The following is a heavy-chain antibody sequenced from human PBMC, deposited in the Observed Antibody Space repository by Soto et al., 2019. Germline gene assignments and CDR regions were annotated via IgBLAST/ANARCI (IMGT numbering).Heavy chain of an antibody. CDR3: ARAVLMVYAIGNWFDP. Sequence: SETLSLTCNVSGGSISSSRSYWAWIRQPPGKGLEWIANIYYSGSTYYNPSLKSRVTISVDTSKNQFSLKLSSVTAADTAVYYCARAVLMVYAIGNWFDPWGQGTLVTVSS. J-gene: IGHJ5*02. V-gene: IGHV4-39*07. CDR1: GGSISSSRSY. CDR2: IYYSGST. D-gene: IGHD2-8*01.